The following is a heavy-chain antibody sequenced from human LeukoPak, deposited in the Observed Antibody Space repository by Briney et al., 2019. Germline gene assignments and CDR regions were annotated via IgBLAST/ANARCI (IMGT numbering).Heavy chain of an antibody. J-gene: IGHJ5*02. CDR3: ARTTIFGVDTRGNWFDP. V-gene: IGHV4-34*01. D-gene: IGHD3-3*01. CDR2: INHSGST. Sequence: SETLSLTCAVYGGSFSGYYWSWIRQPPGKGLEWIGEINHSGSTNYNPSLKSRVTISVDTSKNQFSLKLSSVTAADTAVYYCARTTIFGVDTRGNWFDPWGQGTLVTVSS. CDR1: GGSFSGYY.